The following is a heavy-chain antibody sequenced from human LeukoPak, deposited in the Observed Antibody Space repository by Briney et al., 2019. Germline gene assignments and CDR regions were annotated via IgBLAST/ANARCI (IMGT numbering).Heavy chain of an antibody. CDR3: ATGPTAIGGFLYSPYYYSYYMDV. CDR2: FDPEGGGT. D-gene: IGHD3-10*01. Sequence: ASVKVSCKVSGYTLTELSMHWVRQAPGKGLEWMGVFDPEGGGTIYAQKFQGRVTMTEDTSTDTAYMELSSLRSEDTAVYYCATGPTAIGGFLYSPYYYSYYMDVWGKGSTVTVSS. CDR1: GYTLTELS. J-gene: IGHJ6*03. V-gene: IGHV1-24*01.